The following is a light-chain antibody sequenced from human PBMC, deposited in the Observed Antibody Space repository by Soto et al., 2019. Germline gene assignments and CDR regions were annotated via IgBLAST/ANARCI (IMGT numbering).Light chain of an antibody. V-gene: IGKV3-15*01. J-gene: IGKJ1*01. CDR1: QSVSSN. CDR2: GAS. CDR3: QQYNNWPPTGWT. Sequence: EIVMTQSPATLSVSPGERATLSCRASQSVSSNLAWYQQKPGQAPRLLIYGASTRATGIPARFSGSGSGTEFTLTLSSLQSEDFAVYYSQQYNNWPPTGWTFGQGTKVEIK.